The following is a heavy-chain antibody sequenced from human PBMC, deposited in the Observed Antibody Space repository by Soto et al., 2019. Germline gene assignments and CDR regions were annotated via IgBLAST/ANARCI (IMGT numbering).Heavy chain of an antibody. D-gene: IGHD4-4*01. Sequence: SETLSLTCTVSGGSVSSGNYYWGWIRQPPGKGLEWIGSVYYRGRTNYNPSVKSRVTISVDTSKNQFSLKLSSVTAEDTAVYYCTNVGNDYSDYYYYVMDVWGQGTTVTVSS. CDR3: TNVGNDYSDYYYYVMDV. V-gene: IGHV4-61*01. CDR2: VYYRGRT. J-gene: IGHJ6*02. CDR1: GGSVSSGNYY.